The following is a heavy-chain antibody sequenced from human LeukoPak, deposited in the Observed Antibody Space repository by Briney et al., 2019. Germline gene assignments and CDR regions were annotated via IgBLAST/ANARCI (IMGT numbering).Heavy chain of an antibody. D-gene: IGHD6-25*01. V-gene: IGHV3-48*03. CDR1: GFTFSSYE. CDR3: ARDGTPIYSSGWVYMDV. CDR2: ISASGTLT. Sequence: GGSLRLSCAASGFTFSSYEMNWVRQAPGKGLEWVSYISASGTLTHYADSVEGRFTISRDNAKNSLYLQMNSLRGEDTAVYYCARDGTPIYSSGWVYMDVWGKGTTVTISS. J-gene: IGHJ6*04.